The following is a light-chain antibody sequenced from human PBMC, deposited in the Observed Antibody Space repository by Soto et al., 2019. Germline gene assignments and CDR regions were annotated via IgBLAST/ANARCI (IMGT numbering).Light chain of an antibody. CDR3: QQCDRSPWT. CDR2: GAS. CDR1: QSVSSSY. J-gene: IGKJ1*01. V-gene: IGKV3-20*01. Sequence: EIVMTQSPATLSVSPGEGATLSCRASQSVSSSYLAWYQQKPGQAPRLLIYGASSRATGIPDRFSGSGSGTDFTLTISSLEPEDFAVYYCQQCDRSPWTFGQGTKVDIK.